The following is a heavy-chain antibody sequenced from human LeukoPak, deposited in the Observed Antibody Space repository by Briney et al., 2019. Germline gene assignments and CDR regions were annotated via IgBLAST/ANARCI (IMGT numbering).Heavy chain of an antibody. V-gene: IGHV3-30-3*01. CDR1: GFTSSSYA. D-gene: IGHD3-10*01. CDR3: AREGLDVFQGSYYYGSGSYLDY. J-gene: IGHJ4*02. Sequence: PGGSLRLSCAASGFTSSSYAMHWVRQAPGKGLEWVAVISYDGSNKYYADSVKGRFTISRDNSKNTLYLQMNSLRAEDTAVYYCAREGLDVFQGSYYYGSGSYLDYWGQGTLVTVSS. CDR2: ISYDGSNK.